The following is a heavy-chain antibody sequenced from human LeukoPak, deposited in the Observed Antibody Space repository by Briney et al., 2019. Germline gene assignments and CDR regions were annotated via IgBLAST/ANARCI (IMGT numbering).Heavy chain of an antibody. CDR1: GYTFTSYG. CDR2: ISAYNGNT. J-gene: IGHJ6*03. D-gene: IGHD2-2*01. CDR3: ARVISTSLGDYYYYYVDV. Sequence: ASVKVSCKASGYTFTSYGISWVRQAPGQGLEWMGWISAYNGNTNYAQKLQGRVTMTTDTSTSTAYMELRSLRSDDTAVYYCARVISTSLGDYYYYYVDVWGKGTTVTISS. V-gene: IGHV1-18*01.